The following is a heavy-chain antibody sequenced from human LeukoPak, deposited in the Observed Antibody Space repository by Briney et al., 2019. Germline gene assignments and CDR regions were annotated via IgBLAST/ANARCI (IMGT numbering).Heavy chain of an antibody. V-gene: IGHV1-24*01. CDR3: ATGPIGAPDYSFDY. J-gene: IGHJ4*02. CDR1: GYTLTEIA. Sequence: ASVKASCEVSGYTLTEIAMYWVGRAPGKGGEWRGGFDPENGETLYAQTFQGRVTMTEDTSTDTAYMELRSLRSEATAVYFCATGPIGAPDYSFDYWGQGTLVTVSS. D-gene: IGHD3-10*01. CDR2: FDPENGET.